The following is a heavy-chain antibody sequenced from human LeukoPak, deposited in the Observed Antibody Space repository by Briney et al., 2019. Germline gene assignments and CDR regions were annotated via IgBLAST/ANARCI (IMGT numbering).Heavy chain of an antibody. J-gene: IGHJ4*02. D-gene: IGHD3-22*01. CDR3: ASNYYVSSGYADYFDY. V-gene: IGHV3-21*01. CDR1: GFTFSSYS. Sequence: PGGSLRLSCAVSGFTFSSYSMNWVRQAPGKGLEWVSFFSSSGSYIYYADSVKGRFTISRDIAKNSLFLQMNSLRAEDTAVYYCASNYYVSSGYADYFDYWGQGTLVTVSS. CDR2: FSSSGSYI.